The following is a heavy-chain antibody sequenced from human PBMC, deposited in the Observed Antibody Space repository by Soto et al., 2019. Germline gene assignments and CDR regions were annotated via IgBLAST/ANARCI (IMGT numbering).Heavy chain of an antibody. CDR2: IVPIFGTA. D-gene: IGHD4-4*01. J-gene: IGHJ4*02. Sequence: QVQLVQSGAEVKKPGSSVKVSCKSSGDTFSSYAISWVRQAPGQGLEWMGGIVPIFGTARYAPNFEDRVTITADDYTNTAYMELSSLRSQDTAVYYCARDRKNRDDYNYRLFDWGQGTLVAVSS. CDR1: GDTFSSYA. V-gene: IGHV1-69*01. CDR3: ARDRKNRDDYNYRLFD.